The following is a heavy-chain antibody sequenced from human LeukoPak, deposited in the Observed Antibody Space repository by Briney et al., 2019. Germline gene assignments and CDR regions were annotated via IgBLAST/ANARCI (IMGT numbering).Heavy chain of an antibody. V-gene: IGHV3-30*18. CDR1: GFTFSSYG. CDR2: ISYDGSNK. J-gene: IGHJ4*02. Sequence: GGSLRLSCAASGFTFSSYGMHWVRQAPGKGLEWVAVISYDGSNKYYADSVKGRFTISRDNSKNTLYLQMNSLRAEDTAVYYCAKDHPQETAYDYWGQGTLVTVSS. D-gene: IGHD5-24*01. CDR3: AKDHPQETAYDY.